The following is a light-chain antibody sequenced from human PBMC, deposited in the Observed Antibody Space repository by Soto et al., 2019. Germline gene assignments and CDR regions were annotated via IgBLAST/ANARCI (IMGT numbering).Light chain of an antibody. CDR1: QSVSSY. V-gene: IGKV3-11*01. Sequence: EIVLTQSPATLSLSPGERATLSCRASQSVSSYLAWYEQKPGQAPRLLIYDASNMATGIPARFSGSGSGTDFTLTISSLEPEDSAVYYCQQRSGWPPLTFGGGTKVDIK. J-gene: IGKJ4*01. CDR2: DAS. CDR3: QQRSGWPPLT.